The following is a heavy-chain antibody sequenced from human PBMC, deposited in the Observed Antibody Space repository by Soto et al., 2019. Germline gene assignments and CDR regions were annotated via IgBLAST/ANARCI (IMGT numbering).Heavy chain of an antibody. D-gene: IGHD2-15*01. Sequence: QVQLVQSGAEVRKPGASVKVSCKASGYTFSTSGMSWLRQAPGQGLEWMGWISTYNGDTNDAPKFQDRVTMTSDTATSTVYMALRSLRSDDTAVYYCARAGAAPYYHYGMDVWGQGTRVTVSS. V-gene: IGHV1-18*01. J-gene: IGHJ6*02. CDR2: ISTYNGDT. CDR3: ARAGAAPYYHYGMDV. CDR1: GYTFSTSG.